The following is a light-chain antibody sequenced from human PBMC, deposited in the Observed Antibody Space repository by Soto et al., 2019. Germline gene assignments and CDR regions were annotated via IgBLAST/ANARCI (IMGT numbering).Light chain of an antibody. CDR2: GNS. V-gene: IGLV1-40*01. Sequence: QSVLTQPPSVSGAPGQRVTISCTGSSSDVGAGYDVHWYQQLPGTAPKLIIYGNSNRPSGVSDRFSGSKSGTTASLAITGLQAEDEADYYCQSYASSSSRRVFGAGTKLTVL. CDR3: QSYASSSSRRV. CDR1: SSDVGAGYD. J-gene: IGLJ3*02.